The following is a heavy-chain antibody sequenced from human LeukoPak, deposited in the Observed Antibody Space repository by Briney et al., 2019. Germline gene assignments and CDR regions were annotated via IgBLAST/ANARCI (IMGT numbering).Heavy chain of an antibody. CDR3: ARDPRPRGGWFYFDY. CDR1: GDSIGSGNY. J-gene: IGHJ4*02. Sequence: SGTLSLTCGVSGDSIGSGNYWNWVRQPPGKGLEWIGDIYQSGITNYNPSLKSRVTMSVDKSKNEFSLKLDSVTAADTAVYYCARDPRPRGGWFYFDYWGQGILVTVSS. V-gene: IGHV4-4*02. D-gene: IGHD6-19*01. CDR2: IYQSGIT.